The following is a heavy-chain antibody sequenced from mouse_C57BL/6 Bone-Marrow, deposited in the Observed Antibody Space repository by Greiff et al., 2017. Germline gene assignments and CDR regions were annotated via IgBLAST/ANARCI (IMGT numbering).Heavy chain of an antibody. D-gene: IGHD1-1*01. CDR1: GFTFSSYG. J-gene: IGHJ4*01. CDR2: ISSGGSYT. CDR3: ARPLITTVVATRGYYAMDD. Sequence: EVKVVESGGDLVKPGGSLKLCCAASGFTFSSYGMSWVRQTPDKRLEWVATISSGGSYTYYPDSVKGRFTLSRDNAKKTLYLQMSSLKSEDTAMYYGARPLITTVVATRGYYAMDDWGQGTSVTVSS. V-gene: IGHV5-6*01.